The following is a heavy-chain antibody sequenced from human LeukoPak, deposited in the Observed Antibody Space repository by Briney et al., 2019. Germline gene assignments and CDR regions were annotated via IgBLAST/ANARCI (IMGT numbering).Heavy chain of an antibody. CDR2: IYYSGST. J-gene: IGHJ6*03. CDR3: ARGADYYYYYMDV. Sequence: PSETLPLTCTVSGGSISSYYWSWIRQPPGKGLEWIGYIYYSGSTNYNPSLKSRVTISVDTSKNQFSLKLSSVTAADTAVYYCARGADYYYYYMDVWGKGTTVTISS. V-gene: IGHV4-59*01. CDR1: GGSISSYY.